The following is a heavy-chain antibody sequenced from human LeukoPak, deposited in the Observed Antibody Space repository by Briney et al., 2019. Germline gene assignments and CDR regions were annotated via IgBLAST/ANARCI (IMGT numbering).Heavy chain of an antibody. D-gene: IGHD7-27*01. J-gene: IGHJ6*02. CDR3: AREMPTGGRYPFGMDV. V-gene: IGHV3-21*01. CDR2: ISSSSSYI. Sequence: GGSLRLSCAASGFTFSSYSMNWVRQAPGKGLEWVSSISSSSSYIYYADSVKGRFTISRDNAKNSLYLQMNSLRAEDTAVYYCAREMPTGGRYPFGMDVWGQGTTVTVSS. CDR1: GFTFSSYS.